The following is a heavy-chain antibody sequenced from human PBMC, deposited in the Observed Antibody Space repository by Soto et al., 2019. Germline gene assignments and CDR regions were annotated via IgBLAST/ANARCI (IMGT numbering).Heavy chain of an antibody. CDR1: GGTFSSYA. Sequence: ASVKVSCKASGGTFSSYAISWVRQAPGQGLEWMGGIIPIFGTANYAQKFQGRVNITADKSTRTAYLELGSLRSEDPAVYYCAGQVYRPKEPLVFLGYYYGMDVWGQGTTVTVSS. J-gene: IGHJ6*02. CDR3: AGQVYRPKEPLVFLGYYYGMDV. D-gene: IGHD6-13*01. CDR2: IIPIFGTA. V-gene: IGHV1-69*06.